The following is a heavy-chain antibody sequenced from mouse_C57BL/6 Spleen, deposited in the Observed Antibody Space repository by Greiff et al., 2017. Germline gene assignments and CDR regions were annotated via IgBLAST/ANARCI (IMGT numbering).Heavy chain of an antibody. D-gene: IGHD2-4*01. J-gene: IGHJ2*01. CDR2: FVPENGDT. Sequence: EVQLQQSGAELVRPGASVTLSCTASGFNIKDDYMHWVKQRPEQGLEWIGWFVPENGDTESASQSQGKATITADTYSNTAYLQLSSLTSEDTAVYYCTARGLRRGFDYWGQGTTLTVSS. CDR3: TARGLRRGFDY. V-gene: IGHV14-4*01. CDR1: GFNIKDDY.